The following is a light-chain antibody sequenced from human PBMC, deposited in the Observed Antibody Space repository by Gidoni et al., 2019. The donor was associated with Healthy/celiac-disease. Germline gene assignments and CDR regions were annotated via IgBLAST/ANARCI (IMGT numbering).Light chain of an antibody. CDR2: KAS. CDR1: QSISSW. J-gene: IGKJ3*01. Sequence: DIQMTQSPSTLSASVGDRVTITCRASQSISSWLAWYQQKPGKAPKLLIYKASSLESGVSSRFSGSGSGTEFTLTISSLQPDDFATYYCQQYNSYPRTFGPGTKVDIK. V-gene: IGKV1-5*03. CDR3: QQYNSYPRT.